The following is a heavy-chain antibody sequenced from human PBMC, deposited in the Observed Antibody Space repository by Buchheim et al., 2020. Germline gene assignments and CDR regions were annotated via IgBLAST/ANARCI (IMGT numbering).Heavy chain of an antibody. D-gene: IGHD1-26*01. CDR2: IYHSGST. CDR1: GGSISSSNW. J-gene: IGHJ5*02. V-gene: IGHV4-4*02. CDR3: ARGIRGATANWFDP. Sequence: QVQLQESGPGLVKPSGTLSLTCAVSGGSISSSNWWSWVLQPPGKELEGSGEIYHSGSTNYNPSLKSRVTTSVVKTKNKFSLKLSSVTAADTAVYYCARGIRGATANWFDPWGQGTL.